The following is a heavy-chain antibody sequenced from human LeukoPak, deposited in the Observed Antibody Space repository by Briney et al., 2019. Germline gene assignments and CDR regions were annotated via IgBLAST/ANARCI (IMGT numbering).Heavy chain of an antibody. CDR1: GFAFTSYW. Sequence: GGSLRLPCAASGFAFTSYWMYWVRQAPGKGLAWVSRISGAGTTTSYADSVKGRFTISRDNAKNTLYLQMNSLRAEDTAVYYCAKGHSGSYHAFDIWGQGTMVTVSS. J-gene: IGHJ3*02. V-gene: IGHV3-74*01. D-gene: IGHD1-26*01. CDR2: ISGAGTTT. CDR3: AKGHSGSYHAFDI.